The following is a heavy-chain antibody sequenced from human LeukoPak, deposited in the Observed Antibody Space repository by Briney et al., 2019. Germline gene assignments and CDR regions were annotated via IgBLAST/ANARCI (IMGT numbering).Heavy chain of an antibody. V-gene: IGHV3-30*04. Sequence: GGSLRLSCAASGFTFSGYAMHWVREAPGKGLEWLTVISTDGNDKHYADSVKGRFTVSRDNSKNTLFLQMNNLRTEDTAVYYCAKDTSVSADYYLDYWGQGTLVTVSS. CDR2: ISTDGNDK. D-gene: IGHD3-16*01. CDR3: AKDTSVSADYYLDY. CDR1: GFTFSGYA. J-gene: IGHJ4*02.